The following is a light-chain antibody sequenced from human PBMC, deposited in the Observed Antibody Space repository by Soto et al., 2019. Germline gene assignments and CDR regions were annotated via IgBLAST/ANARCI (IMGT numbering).Light chain of an antibody. CDR1: HGVLYSFNNKNY. J-gene: IGKJ1*01. CDR3: QNYYLHWT. Sequence: DIVMTQSPDSLAVSLGERATINCKSSHGVLYSFNNKNYLALYQQKPGQPPKLLIYWAATRESGVPDRFSGSGSGTDFTLTIISLQAEDVAVYYCQNYYLHWTCGQGTKVEIK. V-gene: IGKV4-1*01. CDR2: WAA.